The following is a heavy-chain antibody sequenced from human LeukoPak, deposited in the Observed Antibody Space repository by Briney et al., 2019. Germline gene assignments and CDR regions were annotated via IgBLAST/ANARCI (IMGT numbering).Heavy chain of an antibody. CDR3: AKWKYSNSGIDDY. Sequence: GGSLRLSCAASGFTFSSYGMHWVRQVPGKGLEWVSVISGSGDNTYYADSVKGRFTISRDNSKNMLYLQMNSLRAEDTAVYYCAKWKYSNSGIDDYWGQGTLVTVSS. J-gene: IGHJ4*02. V-gene: IGHV3-23*01. CDR1: GFTFSSYG. D-gene: IGHD6-6*01. CDR2: ISGSGDNT.